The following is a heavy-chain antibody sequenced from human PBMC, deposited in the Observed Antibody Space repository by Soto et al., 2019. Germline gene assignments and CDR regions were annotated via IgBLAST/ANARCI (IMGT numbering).Heavy chain of an antibody. CDR2: IIPIPGTA. V-gene: IGHV1-69*01. CDR3: ARSQGSSTSLEIYYYYYYGMDV. J-gene: IGHJ6*02. D-gene: IGHD2-2*01. Sequence: QVQLVQSGAEVKKPGSSVKVSCKASGGTFGSYAISWVRQAPGQGLEWMGGIIPIPGTANYAQKFQGRVTIAADESTSTAYMELSSLISEDTAVYYWARSQGSSTSLEIYYYYYYGMDVWGQGTTVTVSS. CDR1: GGTFGSYA.